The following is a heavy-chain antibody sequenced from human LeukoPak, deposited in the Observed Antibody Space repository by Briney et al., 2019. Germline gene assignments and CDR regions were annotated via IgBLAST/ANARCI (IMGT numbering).Heavy chain of an antibody. D-gene: IGHD6-13*01. J-gene: IGHJ4*02. V-gene: IGHV3-11*04. CDR2: ISSSGSTI. CDR3: ATSAYSSSWMLVPPIDY. Sequence: GGSLRLSCAASGFTFSDYYMSWIRQAPGKGLEWVSYISSSGSTIYYADSVKGRFTISRDNAKNSLYLQMNSLRDEDTAVYYCATSAYSSSWMLVPPIDYWGQGTLVTVSS. CDR1: GFTFSDYY.